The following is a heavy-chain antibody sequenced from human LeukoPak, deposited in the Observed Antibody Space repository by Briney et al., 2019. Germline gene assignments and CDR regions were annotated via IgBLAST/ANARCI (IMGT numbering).Heavy chain of an antibody. CDR2: ISGSGGST. CDR1: GFTFSSYA. J-gene: IGHJ4*02. Sequence: GGSLRLSCAVSGFTFSSYAMSWVRQAPGKGLGWVSTISGSGGSTYYADSVKGRFAISRDNSKNTLYLQMNSLRAEDTAVYYCAKPVAGTGYFDYWGQGTLVTVSS. D-gene: IGHD6-19*01. V-gene: IGHV3-23*01. CDR3: AKPVAGTGYFDY.